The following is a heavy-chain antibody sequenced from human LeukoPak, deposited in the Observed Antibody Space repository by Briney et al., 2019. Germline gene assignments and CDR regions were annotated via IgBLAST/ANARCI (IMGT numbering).Heavy chain of an antibody. CDR2: INRDGRAT. CDR3: ARDPYDILTGPYFDY. V-gene: IGHV3-74*01. Sequence: TGTSLRLSCEASGFTLSTYAVHWVRQGPGKGLLWVSRINRDGRATSYADSVKGRFTISRDNAKNTLYLQMNSLRAEDTAVYYCARDPYDILTGPYFDYWGQEPWSPSPQ. J-gene: IGHJ4*01. CDR1: GFTLSTYA. D-gene: IGHD3-9*01.